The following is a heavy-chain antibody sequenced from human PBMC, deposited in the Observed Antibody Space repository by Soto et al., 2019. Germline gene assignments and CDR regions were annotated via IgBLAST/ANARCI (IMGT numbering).Heavy chain of an antibody. CDR3: ARSQGSSTSLEIYYYYYYGMDV. J-gene: IGHJ6*02. D-gene: IGHD2-2*01. CDR2: IIPISDTT. CDR1: GGTFSSYA. V-gene: IGHV1-69*01. Sequence: QVQLVQSGAEVKKPGSSVNVSCKASGGTFSSYAISWVRQAPGQGLEWMGGIIPISDTTNYAQKFQGRVTITADESTSTAYMELSSLRSEDTAVYYCARSQGSSTSLEIYYYYYYGMDVWGQGTTVTVPS.